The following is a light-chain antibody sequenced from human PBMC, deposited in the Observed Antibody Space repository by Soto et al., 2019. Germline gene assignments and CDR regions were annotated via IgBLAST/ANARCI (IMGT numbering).Light chain of an antibody. J-gene: IGKJ1*01. V-gene: IGKV3-15*01. CDR3: QQYNERPQCT. CDR2: GAS. Sequence: EIVMTQSPATLSVSPGERATLSCRASQSVGSNVAWYQQKPGQAPRLLIYGASSRATGIPARVSGSGSGTDFTLTISSMQADDVGVYYCQQYNERPQCTFGQGTKVEIK. CDR1: QSVGSN.